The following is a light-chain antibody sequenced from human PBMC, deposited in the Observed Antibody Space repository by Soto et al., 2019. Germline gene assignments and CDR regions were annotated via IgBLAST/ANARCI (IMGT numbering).Light chain of an antibody. J-gene: IGKJ4*02. CDR2: AAS. Sequence: DLQMTPSPSSLSASVGDRVTITLRASQSISSYLNWYQQKQGKDPKLLIYAASSLQSGVPSRFSGSGSVTDLTLTISSLQPEDFATNYCQQSYSTPPLSFGGGTKVEIK. CDR1: QSISSY. CDR3: QQSYSTPPLS. V-gene: IGKV1-39*01.